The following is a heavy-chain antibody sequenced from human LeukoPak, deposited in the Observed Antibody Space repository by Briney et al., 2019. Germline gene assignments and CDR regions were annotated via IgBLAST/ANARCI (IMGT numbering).Heavy chain of an antibody. J-gene: IGHJ4*02. CDR2: ISSSGSTI. Sequence: GGSLRLSCAASGFTFSSYEMNWVRQAPGKGLEWVSYISSSGSTIYYADSVKGRFTISRDNSKNTLYLQMNSLRAEDTAVYYCAKDPKLWLEGEYFDYWGQGTLVTVSS. CDR3: AKDPKLWLEGEYFDY. D-gene: IGHD2-21*01. V-gene: IGHV3-48*03. CDR1: GFTFSSYE.